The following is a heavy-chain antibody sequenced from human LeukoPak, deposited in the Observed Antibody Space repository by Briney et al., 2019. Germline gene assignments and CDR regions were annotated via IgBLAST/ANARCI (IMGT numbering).Heavy chain of an antibody. CDR2: IWYDGSNK. J-gene: IGHJ4*02. CDR3: ARASDGYNPLGGDY. V-gene: IGHV3-33*08. D-gene: IGHD5-24*01. CDR1: GFTFSSYA. Sequence: GSLRLSCAASGFTFSSYAMHWVRQAPGKGLEWVAVIWYDGSNKYYADSVKGRFTISRDNSKNTLYLQMNSLRAEDTAVYYCARASDGYNPLGGDYWGQGTLVTVSS.